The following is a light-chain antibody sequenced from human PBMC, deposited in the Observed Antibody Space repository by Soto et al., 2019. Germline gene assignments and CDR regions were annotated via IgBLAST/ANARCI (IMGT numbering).Light chain of an antibody. CDR3: QTWGTGSQGV. CDR1: SGHSSYA. V-gene: IGLV4-69*01. Sequence: QPVLTQSPSASASLGASVTLTCTLSSGHSSYAIAWHQQQPEKGPRFLVKLNSDGSHSRGDGIPDRFSGSSSGTERYLTISSLQSEDEADYYCQTWGTGSQGVFGGGTKLTVL. J-gene: IGLJ2*01. CDR2: LNSDGSH.